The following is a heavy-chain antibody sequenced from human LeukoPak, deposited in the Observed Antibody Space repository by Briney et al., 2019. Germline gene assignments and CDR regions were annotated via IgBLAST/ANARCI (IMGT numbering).Heavy chain of an antibody. V-gene: IGHV3-48*01. CDR2: ISSSSSTI. J-gene: IGHJ4*02. CDR1: GFTFSSYA. Sequence: GGSLRLSCAASGFTFSSYAMNWVRQAPGKGLEWVSYISSSSSTIYYADSVKGRFTIFRDNAKNSLYLQMNSLRAEDTAVYYCARDRRNFDYWGQGTLVTVSS. CDR3: ARDRRNFDY.